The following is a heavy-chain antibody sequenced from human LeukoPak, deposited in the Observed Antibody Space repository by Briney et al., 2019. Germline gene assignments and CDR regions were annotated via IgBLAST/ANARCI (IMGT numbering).Heavy chain of an antibody. CDR2: IRYDGSNK. J-gene: IGHJ4*02. CDR1: GFTFSSYG. Sequence: PGGSLRLSCAASGFTFSSYGMHWVRQAPGKGLEWVAFIRYDGSNKYYADSVKGRFTISRDNSKNTLCLQMNSLRAEDTAVYYCAKVSPSLYSSGWYEIDYWGQGTLVTVSS. D-gene: IGHD6-19*01. CDR3: AKVSPSLYSSGWYEIDY. V-gene: IGHV3-30*02.